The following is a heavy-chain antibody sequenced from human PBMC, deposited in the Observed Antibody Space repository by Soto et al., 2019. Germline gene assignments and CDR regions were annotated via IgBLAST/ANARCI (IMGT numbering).Heavy chain of an antibody. Sequence: QVQLVQSGAEVKKPGSSVKVSCKASGGTFSSYTISWVRQAPGQGLEWMGRIIPILGIANYAQKFQGRVMITADKSTSTAYMELSSLRSENTAVYYCAGGGLDYYDSSGYYNWGQGTLVTVSS. J-gene: IGHJ4*02. V-gene: IGHV1-69*02. D-gene: IGHD3-22*01. CDR1: GGTFSSYT. CDR3: AGGGLDYYDSSGYYN. CDR2: IIPILGIA.